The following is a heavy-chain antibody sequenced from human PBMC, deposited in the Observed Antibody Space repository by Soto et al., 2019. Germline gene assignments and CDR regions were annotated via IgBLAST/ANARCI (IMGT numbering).Heavy chain of an antibody. V-gene: IGHV1-69*02. CDR1: GGTFSTYT. CDR2: IIPIIGII. Sequence: SVKVSCKASGGTFSTYTITWVRQAPGQGLEWMGRIIPIIGIINYAQKFQGRVTISADKFTGTAYMELTGLRSDDTAVYYCARLLHGYSPVFDYWAQRTLVTVSS. J-gene: IGHJ4*02. D-gene: IGHD5-18*01. CDR3: ARLLHGYSPVFDY.